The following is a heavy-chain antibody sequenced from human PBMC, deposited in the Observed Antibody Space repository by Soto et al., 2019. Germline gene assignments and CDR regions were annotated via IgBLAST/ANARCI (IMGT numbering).Heavy chain of an antibody. J-gene: IGHJ4*02. Sequence: SETLSLTCTVSGGSISSYYWSWIRQPPGKGLEWIGYIYYSGSTNYNPSLKSRVTISVDTSKNQFSLKLSSVTAADTAVYYCARLMGSGSYLWPDYWGQGTLVTVSS. CDR3: ARLMGSGSYLWPDY. D-gene: IGHD3-10*01. CDR1: GGSISSYY. CDR2: IYYSGST. V-gene: IGHV4-59*08.